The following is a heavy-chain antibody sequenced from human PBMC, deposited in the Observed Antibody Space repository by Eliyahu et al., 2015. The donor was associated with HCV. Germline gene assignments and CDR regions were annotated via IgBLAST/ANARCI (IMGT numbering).Heavy chain of an antibody. CDR1: GGSISSSSXY. D-gene: IGHD3-3*01. CDR3: ARVLTGDDFWSGYYRTWYYDGMDV. CDR2: IYXSGST. V-gene: IGHV4-39*07. Sequence: QLQLQESGPGLVKPSETLSLTCTVSGGSISSSSXYWGXIRQPPGKGLEWIGSIYXSGSTYYXPSLKSRVTISVDTSKNQFSLKLSSVTAADTAVYYCARVLTGDDFWSGYYRTWYYDGMDVWGQGTTVTVSS. J-gene: IGHJ6*02.